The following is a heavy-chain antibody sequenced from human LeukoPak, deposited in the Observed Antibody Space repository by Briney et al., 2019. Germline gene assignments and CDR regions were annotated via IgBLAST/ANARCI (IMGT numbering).Heavy chain of an antibody. V-gene: IGHV4-31*03. CDR3: ARGGGGYSWYFDL. CDR1: GGXISSGGYY. D-gene: IGHD5-12*01. Sequence: PSQTLSLTCTVSGGXISSGGYYWSWIRQHPGKGLEWIGYIYYSGSTYYTPSLKNRVTISVATSKNQFSLRLSSVTAVDTAVYYCARGGGGYSWYFDLWGRGTLVTVSS. J-gene: IGHJ2*01. CDR2: IYYSGST.